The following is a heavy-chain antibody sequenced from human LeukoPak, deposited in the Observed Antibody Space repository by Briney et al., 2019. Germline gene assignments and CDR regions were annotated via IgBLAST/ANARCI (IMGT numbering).Heavy chain of an antibody. CDR3: ARDIEADRKDKLELPEYYFDY. CDR1: GDSVSSNSAA. Sequence: SQTLSLTCAISGDSVSSNSAAWNWIRQSPSRGLEWLGRTYYRSKWYNDYAVSVKSRITINPDTSKNQFSLQLNSVTPEDTAVYYCARDIEADRKDKLELPEYYFDYWGQGTLVTVSS. CDR2: TYYRSKWYN. V-gene: IGHV6-1*01. D-gene: IGHD1-7*01. J-gene: IGHJ4*02.